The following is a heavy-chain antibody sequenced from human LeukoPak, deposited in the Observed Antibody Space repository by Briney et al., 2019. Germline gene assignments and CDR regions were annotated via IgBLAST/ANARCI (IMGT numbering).Heavy chain of an antibody. CDR3: ARDATLYDILAGSRWGHFDY. CDR2: IYYSGST. Sequence: SETLSLTCTVSGGSINSYHWIWIRQPPGRGLEWIGYIYYSGSTNYNPSLKSRVTISVDASKNQFSLKLTSVTAADTAVYYCARDATLYDILAGSRWGHFDYWGQGTLVTVSS. D-gene: IGHD3-9*01. CDR1: GGSINSYH. V-gene: IGHV4-59*01. J-gene: IGHJ4*02.